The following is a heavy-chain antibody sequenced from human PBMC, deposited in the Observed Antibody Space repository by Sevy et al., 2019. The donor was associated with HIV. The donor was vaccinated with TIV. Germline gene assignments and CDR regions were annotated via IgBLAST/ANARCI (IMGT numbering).Heavy chain of an antibody. CDR3: ARGVGYCSSTSCYARNWFDP. V-gene: IGHV1-69*06. Sequence: ASVKVSCKASGGTFSSYAISWVRQAPGQGLEWMGGIIPIFGTANYAQTFQGRVTITADKSTGTAYMELSSLGSEDTAVYYCARGVGYCSSTSCYARNWFDPWGQGTLVTVSS. J-gene: IGHJ5*02. D-gene: IGHD2-2*01. CDR1: GGTFSSYA. CDR2: IIPIFGTA.